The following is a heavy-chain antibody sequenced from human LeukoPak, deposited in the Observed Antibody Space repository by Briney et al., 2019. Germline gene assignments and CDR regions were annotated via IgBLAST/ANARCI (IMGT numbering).Heavy chain of an antibody. CDR1: GFTFSSYA. CDR3: ARTTEALLWFGELEY. CDR2: ISYDGSNK. J-gene: IGHJ4*02. V-gene: IGHV3-30*04. Sequence: GGSLRLSCAASGFTFSSYAMHWVRQAPGKGLEWVAVISYDGSNKYYADSVKGRFTISRDNSKNTLYLQMNSLRAEDTAVYYCARTTEALLWFGELEYWGQGTLVTVSS. D-gene: IGHD3-10*01.